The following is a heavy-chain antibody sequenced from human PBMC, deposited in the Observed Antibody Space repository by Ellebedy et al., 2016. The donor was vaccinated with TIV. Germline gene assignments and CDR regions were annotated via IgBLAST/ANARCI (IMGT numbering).Heavy chain of an antibody. J-gene: IGHJ4*02. V-gene: IGHV3-21*01. D-gene: IGHD6-13*01. CDR2: ISSSSSYI. CDR3: ARGPAYSSSWIDY. Sequence: GESLKISCAASGFTFSSYSMNWVRQAPGKGLEWVSSISSSSSYIYYADSVKGRFTISRDNAKNSLHLQMNSLRAEDTAVYYCARGPAYSSSWIDYWGQGTLVTVSA. CDR1: GFTFSSYS.